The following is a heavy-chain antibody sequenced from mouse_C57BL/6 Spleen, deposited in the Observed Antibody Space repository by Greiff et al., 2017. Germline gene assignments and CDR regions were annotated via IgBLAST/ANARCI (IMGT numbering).Heavy chain of an antibody. J-gene: IGHJ2*01. CDR1: GYTFTSYL. CDR3: ARRDGGYYLDFDY. V-gene: IGHV1-50*01. Sequence: VQLQQPGAELVRPGASVKLSCKASGYTFTSYLMQWVKQRPGQGLEWIGEIDPSDGYTNYNQKFKGKATLTVDTSSSTAYMQLSSLTSEDSAVYYCARRDGGYYLDFDYWGQGTTLTVSS. D-gene: IGHD2-3*01. CDR2: IDPSDGYT.